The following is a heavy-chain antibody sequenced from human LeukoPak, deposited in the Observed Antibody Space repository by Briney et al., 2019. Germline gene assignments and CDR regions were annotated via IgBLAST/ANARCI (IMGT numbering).Heavy chain of an antibody. CDR2: INADGRNT. V-gene: IGHV3-23*01. CDR3: AKRSAYTGNSIYLDY. D-gene: IGHD4-23*01. J-gene: IGHJ4*02. CDR1: GFTFSTYA. Sequence: PGGSLRLSCAASGFTFSTYAMHWVRQAPGKGLEWVSGINADGRNTYYADSVKGRFTISRDNSKNTLYLQMNRLRAEDTAVYYCAKRSAYTGNSIYLDYWGQGTLVTVSS.